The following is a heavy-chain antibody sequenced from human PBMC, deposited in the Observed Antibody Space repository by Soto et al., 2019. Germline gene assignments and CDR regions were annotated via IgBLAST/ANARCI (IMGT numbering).Heavy chain of an antibody. Sequence: QVQLVQSGAEVKKPGSSVRVSCKASGDTLNSQTFSWVRQAPGQGLEWMGRIIPLLDIANFAQKFQGRLTLSADTSTTTAHMELSSLRSEDTAIYYCATFYSGTWGQGTLVTVSA. D-gene: IGHD1-26*01. CDR2: IIPLLDIA. V-gene: IGHV1-69*02. J-gene: IGHJ4*02. CDR1: GDTLNSQT. CDR3: ATFYSGT.